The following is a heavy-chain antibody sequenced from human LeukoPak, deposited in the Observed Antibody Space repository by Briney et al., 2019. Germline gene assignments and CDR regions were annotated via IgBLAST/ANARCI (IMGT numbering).Heavy chain of an antibody. CDR1: GFSFSSYY. V-gene: IGHV3-33*06. CDR2: IWYDGSNK. D-gene: IGHD1-26*01. CDR3: AKGGKWDVTPFDY. J-gene: IGHJ4*02. Sequence: GGSLRLSCAASGFSFSSYYMSLVRQAPGKGLEWVAVIWYDGSNKYYADSVKGRFTISRDNSKNTLYLQVNSLRAEDTAVYYCAKGGKWDVTPFDYWGQGTLVTVSS.